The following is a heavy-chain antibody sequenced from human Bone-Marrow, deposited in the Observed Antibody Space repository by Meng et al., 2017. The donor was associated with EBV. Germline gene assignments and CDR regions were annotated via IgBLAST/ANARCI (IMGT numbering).Heavy chain of an antibody. Sequence: LQGSGPGLGKASETLSLTCSVSGASISGSSYLWGWIRQSPGEGLEWIASIYYSGITYYNPSLKSRVSISVDTSNNQFSLRLTSVTAADTAVYYCATVKGGNYFPWFDPWGQGTLVTVSS. V-gene: IGHV4-39*07. CDR2: IYYSGIT. CDR1: GASISGSSYL. J-gene: IGHJ5*02. CDR3: ATVKGGNYFPWFDP. D-gene: IGHD3-9*01.